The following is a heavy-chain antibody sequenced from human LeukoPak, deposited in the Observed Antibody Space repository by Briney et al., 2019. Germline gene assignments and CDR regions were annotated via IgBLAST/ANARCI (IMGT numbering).Heavy chain of an antibody. D-gene: IGHD4-17*01. CDR1: GFTFSSYG. CDR2: ISSRSDSI. CDR3: ARGTMTTTLENWFDP. Sequence: PGGSLRLSCAASGFTFSSYGMNWVRQAPGKRLEWVSYISSRSDSIYYADSVKGRFTISRDNAENSLYLQMNSLRDEDTAVYYCARGTMTTTLENWFDPWGQGTLVTVSS. V-gene: IGHV3-48*02. J-gene: IGHJ5*02.